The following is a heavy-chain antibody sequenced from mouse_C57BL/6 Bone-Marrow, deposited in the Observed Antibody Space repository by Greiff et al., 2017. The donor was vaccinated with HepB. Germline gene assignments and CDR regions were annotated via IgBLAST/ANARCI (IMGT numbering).Heavy chain of an antibody. CDR1: GFTFSDFY. CDR2: SRNKANDYTT. J-gene: IGHJ4*01. Sequence: EVQRVESGGGLVQSGRSLRLSCATSGFTFSDFYMEWVRQAPGKGLEWIAASRNKANDYTTEYSASVKGRFIVSRDTSQSILYLQMNALRAEDTAIYYCARDETGTRAMDYWGQGTSVTVSS. CDR3: ARDETGTRAMDY. V-gene: IGHV7-1*01. D-gene: IGHD4-1*01.